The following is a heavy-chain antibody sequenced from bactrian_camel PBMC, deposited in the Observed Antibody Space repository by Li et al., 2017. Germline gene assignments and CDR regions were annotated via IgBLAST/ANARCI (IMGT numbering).Heavy chain of an antibody. V-gene: IGHV3S53*01. CDR2: IDSDDRT. Sequence: HVQLVESGGGSVQAGGSLTLSCAVSETSASTNCMAWFRQAPGKEREGVATIDSDDRTTYADSVKGRFTISRDNAKRTLSLQMNSLKPEDTAMYYCARSVIACGTLSGYRDWGQGTQVTVS. J-gene: IGHJ4*01. D-gene: IGHD3*01. CDR1: ETSASTNC. CDR3: ARSVIACGTLSGYRD.